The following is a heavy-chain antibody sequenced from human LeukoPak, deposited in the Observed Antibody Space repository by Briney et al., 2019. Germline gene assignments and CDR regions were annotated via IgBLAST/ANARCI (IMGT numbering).Heavy chain of an antibody. D-gene: IGHD1-26*01. CDR3: VRRMVGAIRPFDY. V-gene: IGHV4-39*01. J-gene: IGHJ4*02. CDR2: IYYSGST. Sequence: PSETLSLTCTVSGGSISSSSYYWGWIRQPPGKGLEWIGSIYYSGSTYYNPSLKSRVTISVDTSKNQFSLKLSSVTAADTAVYYCVRRMVGAIRPFDYWGQGTLVIVSS. CDR1: GGSISSSSYY.